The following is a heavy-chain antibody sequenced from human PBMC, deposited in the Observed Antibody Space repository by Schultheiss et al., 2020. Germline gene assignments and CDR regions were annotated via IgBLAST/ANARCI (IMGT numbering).Heavy chain of an antibody. J-gene: IGHJ4*02. Sequence: GGSLRLSCAASGFTFSSYEMNWVRQAPGKGLEWVSYISSSGSTIYYADSVKGRFTISRDNAKNSLYLQMNSLRAEDTAVYYCARNGRWRPLDYWGQGTLVTVSS. CDR2: ISSSGSTI. V-gene: IGHV3-48*03. CDR3: ARNGRWRPLDY. D-gene: IGHD5-24*01. CDR1: GFTFSSYE.